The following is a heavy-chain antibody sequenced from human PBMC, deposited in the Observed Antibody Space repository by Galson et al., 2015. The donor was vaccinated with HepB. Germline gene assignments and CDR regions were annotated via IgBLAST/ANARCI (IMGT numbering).Heavy chain of an antibody. D-gene: IGHD3-3*02. CDR2: KSYDARYE. Sequence: SLRLSCAASGFTFSAYAMHWVRQAPGKGLEWVAVKSYDARYEFYADSVKGRFNISRDNSKNTLHLHMNSLTTEDTALYYCAKGQGPTHLWSPIDYWGQGTLVTVSS. CDR3: AKGQGPTHLWSPIDY. V-gene: IGHV3-30*04. J-gene: IGHJ4*02. CDR1: GFTFSAYA.